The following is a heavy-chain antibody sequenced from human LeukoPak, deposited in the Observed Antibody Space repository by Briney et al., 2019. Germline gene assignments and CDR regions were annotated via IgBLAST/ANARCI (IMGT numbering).Heavy chain of an antibody. CDR3: ARDGAVAGYFDY. CDR1: GGTFSSYA. V-gene: IGHV1-69*13. J-gene: IGHJ4*02. D-gene: IGHD6-19*01. Sequence: SVKVSCKASGGTFSSYAISWVRQAPGQGLEWMGGIIPIFGTANYAQKFQGRVTITADESTSTAYMELSSLRSEDTAVYYCARDGAVAGYFDYWGQETLVTVSS. CDR2: IIPIFGTA.